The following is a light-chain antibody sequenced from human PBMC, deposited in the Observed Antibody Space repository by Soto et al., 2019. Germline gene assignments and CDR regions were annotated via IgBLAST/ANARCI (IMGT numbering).Light chain of an antibody. V-gene: IGKV3-20*01. CDR3: RQYGSSLFT. J-gene: IGKJ3*01. CDR2: GAS. CDR1: QSVSSSY. Sequence: EIVLTQSPGTLSLSPGERATLSCRASQSVSSSYIAWYQQKPGQAPRLLIYGASSRATGIPDRFSGSGSGTDFTLTISRLEPEDFAVYYCRQYGSSLFTFGPGTKVDIK.